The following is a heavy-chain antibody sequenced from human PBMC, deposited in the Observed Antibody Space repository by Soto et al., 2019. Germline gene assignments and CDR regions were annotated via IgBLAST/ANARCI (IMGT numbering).Heavy chain of an antibody. Sequence: QVQLVESGGGVVQPGRSLRLSCAASGFTFSDYGMHWVRQAPGKGLEWVAVISYDGTNKYYADSVKGRFTISRDNSRNTLYLRMNSLRPEDTAVYSCAKDPDSGSHHSLDYWGQGTLVTVSS. V-gene: IGHV3-30*18. CDR1: GFTFSDYG. J-gene: IGHJ4*02. D-gene: IGHD1-26*01. CDR2: ISYDGTNK. CDR3: AKDPDSGSHHSLDY.